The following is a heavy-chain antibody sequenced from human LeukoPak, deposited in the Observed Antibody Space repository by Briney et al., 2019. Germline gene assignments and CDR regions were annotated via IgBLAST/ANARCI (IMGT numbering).Heavy chain of an antibody. V-gene: IGHV1-69*06. D-gene: IGHD3-22*01. J-gene: IGHJ4*02. Sequence: ANCAQKFQGRVTITADKSTSTAYMELSSLRSEDTAVYYCASSYDSSGYYYDYWGQGTLVTVSS. CDR2: A. CDR3: ASSYDSSGYYYDY.